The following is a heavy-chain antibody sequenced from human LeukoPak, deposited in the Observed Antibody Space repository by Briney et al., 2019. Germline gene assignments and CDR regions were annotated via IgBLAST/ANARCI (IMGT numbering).Heavy chain of an antibody. V-gene: IGHV3-30-3*01. CDR1: GFTFSSYA. D-gene: IGHD3-3*01. J-gene: IGHJ4*02. Sequence: GRSLRLSCAASGFTFSSYAMHWVRQAPGKGLEWVAVISYDGSNKYYADSVKGRFTISRDNTKNTLYLQMNSLRAEDTAVYYCARGIWSGSDYWGQGTLVTVSS. CDR3: ARGIWSGSDY. CDR2: ISYDGSNK.